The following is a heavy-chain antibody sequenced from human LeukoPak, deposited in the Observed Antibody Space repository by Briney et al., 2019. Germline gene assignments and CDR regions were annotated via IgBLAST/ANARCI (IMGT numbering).Heavy chain of an antibody. CDR3: ARDTYDYYFDP. CDR2: IHYSGIT. V-gene: IGHV4-59*11. CDR1: GDSINSHY. Sequence: PSETLPLTCTVSGDSINSHYWTWIRQPPGKGPEWIGCIHYSGITYYSPSLKSRVAISVDTSKKQFSLKLNSVTAADTAVYYCARDTYDYYFDPWGQGTLVTVSS. D-gene: IGHD5-12*01. J-gene: IGHJ5*02.